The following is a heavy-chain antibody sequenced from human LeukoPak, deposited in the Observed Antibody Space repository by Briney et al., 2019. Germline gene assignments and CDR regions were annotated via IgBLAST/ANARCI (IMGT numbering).Heavy chain of an antibody. CDR1: GFAFDTYS. CDR3: ARDVSDENGSASRIHLDS. Sequence: GGSLRLSCAASGFAFDTYSMTWVRQAPGKGLEWVSSISSWSSFIYSADSVTGRFTISRDNAKNSLYLQMNSLRAEDTAVYYCARDVSDENGSASRIHLDSWGQGTLVSVSS. CDR2: ISSWSSFI. J-gene: IGHJ4*02. D-gene: IGHD6-6*01. V-gene: IGHV3-21*01.